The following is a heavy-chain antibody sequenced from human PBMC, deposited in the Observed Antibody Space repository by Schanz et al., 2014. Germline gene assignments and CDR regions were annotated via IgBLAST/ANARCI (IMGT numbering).Heavy chain of an antibody. CDR1: GFTFSNYA. Sequence: QVQLVESGGGVVQPGRSLRLSCAASGFTFSNYAMHWVRQAPGKGLDWLAVISFDGRNKYHAQSVKGRFTISRDNSKNTLYLQMNSLRPEDTAVYYCVREGSSSPDCCYYNGMDVWGQGTTVTVSS. J-gene: IGHJ6*02. D-gene: IGHD6-6*01. CDR2: ISFDGRNK. V-gene: IGHV3-30*03. CDR3: VREGSSSPDCCYYNGMDV.